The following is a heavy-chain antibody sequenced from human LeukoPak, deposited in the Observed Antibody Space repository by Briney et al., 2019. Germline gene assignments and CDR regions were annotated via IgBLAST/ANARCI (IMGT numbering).Heavy chain of an antibody. CDR2: ISESTGTT. CDR1: GFTFSSYA. J-gene: IGHJ4*02. CDR3: ARTPTLFDYDGSDYFPHNFDY. Sequence: GGSLRLSCVASGFTFSSYAMSWVRQAPVKGLEWVSSISESTGTTYYTSSVKGRFTVSRDNSKNTLYLQINSLRAEDTAVYYCARTPTLFDYDGSDYFPHNFDYWGQGSLVTVSS. D-gene: IGHD3-22*01. V-gene: IGHV3-23*01.